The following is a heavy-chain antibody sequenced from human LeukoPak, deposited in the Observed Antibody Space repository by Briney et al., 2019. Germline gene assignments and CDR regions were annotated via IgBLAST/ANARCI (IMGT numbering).Heavy chain of an antibody. Sequence: PGGSLRLSCAASGFTFSSYAMSWVRQAPGKGLEWVSIISGSGGSTSYADSVKGRFTISRDNSNNTLYLQMSSLRAEDTALYYCAKTVRTRLGFDYWGQGTLVTVSS. J-gene: IGHJ4*02. D-gene: IGHD2-2*01. CDR2: ISGSGGST. V-gene: IGHV3-23*01. CDR1: GFTFSSYA. CDR3: AKTVRTRLGFDY.